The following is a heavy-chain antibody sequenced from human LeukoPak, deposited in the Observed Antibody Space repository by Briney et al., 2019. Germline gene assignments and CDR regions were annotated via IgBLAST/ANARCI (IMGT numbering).Heavy chain of an antibody. D-gene: IGHD5-24*01. J-gene: IGHJ4*02. CDR3: ARWLELMRNFDW. CDR2: IKQDGSEK. CDR1: GFTFSDYW. Sequence: PGGSLRLSCVGSGFTFSDYWMSWVRQAPGKGLEWVANIKQDGSEKDYVDALKGRFTISRANAKNSLYLQMNSLRAEDTAVYYCARWLELMRNFDWWGQGTLVTVSS. V-gene: IGHV3-7*01.